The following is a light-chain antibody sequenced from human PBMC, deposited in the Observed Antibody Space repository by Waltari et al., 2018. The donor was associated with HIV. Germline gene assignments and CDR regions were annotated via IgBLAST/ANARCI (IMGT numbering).Light chain of an antibody. CDR1: ESIRNY. CDR3: QQSYSIPL. CDR2: GAS. Sequence: IQMTQSPSSLSASVGDSVTITCRASESIRNYLSWYQQKAGKAPKLLIYGASSLQSGVPSRFSGSGSGTDFTLTISSLQPEDFATYYCQQSYSIPLFGQGIKVEIK. J-gene: IGKJ1*01. V-gene: IGKV1-39*01.